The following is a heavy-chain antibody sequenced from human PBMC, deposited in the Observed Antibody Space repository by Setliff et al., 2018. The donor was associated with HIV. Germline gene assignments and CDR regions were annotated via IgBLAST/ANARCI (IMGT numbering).Heavy chain of an antibody. CDR3: ATGLSSTDPSSNS. CDR1: GGI. CDR2: IIPVGGTT. D-gene: IGHD1-1*01. Sequence: SVKVSCKTSGGIISWVRQAPGQGLEWMGRIIPVGGTTNYAQKFQGRVTITADKSTSTVYMELSSLRPDDTAVYYCATGLSSTDPSSNSWGQGTPVTVSS. V-gene: IGHV1-69*08. J-gene: IGHJ4*02.